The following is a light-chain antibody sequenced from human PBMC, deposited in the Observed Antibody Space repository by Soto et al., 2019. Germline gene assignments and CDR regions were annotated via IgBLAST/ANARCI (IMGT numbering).Light chain of an antibody. CDR3: QEYDTSPWT. V-gene: IGKV3-20*01. CDR1: QSVSTY. Sequence: EIVLTQSPDTLSLSPGERGMFSCRASQSVSTYLAWYQQKPGQAPRLLIYGASSRATGIPNRFSGSGSGTDFTLTISRLEPEDSAVYYCQEYDTSPWTFGQGTKVEIK. J-gene: IGKJ1*01. CDR2: GAS.